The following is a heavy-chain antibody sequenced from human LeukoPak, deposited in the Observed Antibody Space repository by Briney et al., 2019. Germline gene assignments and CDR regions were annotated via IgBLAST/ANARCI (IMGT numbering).Heavy chain of an antibody. CDR3: ASPGVGAFDY. D-gene: IGHD1-26*01. J-gene: IGHJ4*02. CDR2: IYYSGST. Sequence: PGGSLRLSCAASGFTFSNYRMNWVRQAPGKGLEWIGSIYYSGSTSYNPSLKSRVTISVDTSKNQFSLKLNSVTAADTAVYYCASPGVGAFDYWGQGTLVSVSS. CDR1: GFTFSNYRMN. V-gene: IGHV4-39*01.